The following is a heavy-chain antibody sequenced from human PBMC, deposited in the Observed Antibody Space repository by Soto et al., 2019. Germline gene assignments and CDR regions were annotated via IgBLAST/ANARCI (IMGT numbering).Heavy chain of an antibody. V-gene: IGHV3-21*01. Sequence: PGGSLRLSCAASGFTFSSYSMNWVRQAPGKGLEWVSSISSSSSYIYYADSVKGRFTISRDNAKNSLYLQMNSLRAEDTAVYYCARERYYDILPGNWFDPWGQGTLVTVSS. CDR3: ARERYYDILPGNWFDP. CDR1: GFTFSSYS. J-gene: IGHJ5*02. D-gene: IGHD3-9*01. CDR2: ISSSSSYI.